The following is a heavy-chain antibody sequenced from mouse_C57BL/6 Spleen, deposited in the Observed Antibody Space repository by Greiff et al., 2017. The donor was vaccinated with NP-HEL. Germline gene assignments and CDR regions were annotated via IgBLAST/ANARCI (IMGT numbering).Heavy chain of an antibody. D-gene: IGHD4-1*01. V-gene: IGHV1-42*01. J-gene: IGHJ2*01. Sequence: EVQLQQSGPELVKPGASVKISCKASGYSFTGYYMNWVKQSPEKSLEWIGEINPSTGGTTYNQKFKAKATLTVDKSSSTAYMQLKSLTSEDSAVYYCARAEGTGTFDYWGQGTTLTVSS. CDR2: INPSTGGT. CDR3: ARAEGTGTFDY. CDR1: GYSFTGYY.